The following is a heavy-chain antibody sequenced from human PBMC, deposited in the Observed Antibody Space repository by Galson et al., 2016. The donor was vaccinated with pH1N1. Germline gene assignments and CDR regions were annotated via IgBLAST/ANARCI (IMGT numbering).Heavy chain of an antibody. J-gene: IGHJ6*02. CDR3: ARGGTLSDFWSAYYPHGMDV. CDR1: GDSISSYY. V-gene: IGHV4-59*01. D-gene: IGHD3-3*01. CDR2: IYHSYHSGTT. Sequence: ETLSLTCSVSGDSISSYYWNWIRQPPGKGLEWIGYIYHSYHSGTTKYNPYLRSRVTLSVDSSKSQFSLNLSSVTAADTAVYYCARGGTLSDFWSAYYPHGMDVWGQGTTVTVSS.